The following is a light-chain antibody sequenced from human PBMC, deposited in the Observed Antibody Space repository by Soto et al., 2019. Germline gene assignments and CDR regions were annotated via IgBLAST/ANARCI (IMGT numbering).Light chain of an antibody. J-gene: IGKJ4*01. CDR2: DAS. CDR1: QSVSSY. V-gene: IGKV3D-15*01. Sequence: EMVMTQSPATLSLSPGERATLSCRASQSVSSYLAWYQQKPGQAPRLLIYDASNRATGIPARFSGSGSGTEFSLTISSLQSEDFAVYSCQQYGDWPGAFGGGTKVDIK. CDR3: QQYGDWPGA.